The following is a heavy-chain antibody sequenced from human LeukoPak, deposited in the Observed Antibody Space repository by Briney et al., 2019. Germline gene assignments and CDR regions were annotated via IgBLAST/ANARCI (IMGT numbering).Heavy chain of an antibody. V-gene: IGHV1-8*01. Sequence: ASVKASCKASGYTFTSYDINWVRQATGQGLERMGWMNPNSGNTAYAQKFQGRVTMSRDTSISTAYMELSSLRSEDTAVYYCARLPKYSRPLDYWGQGTLVTVSS. CDR2: MNPNSGNT. D-gene: IGHD6-6*01. CDR3: ARLPKYSRPLDY. J-gene: IGHJ4*02. CDR1: GYTFTSYD.